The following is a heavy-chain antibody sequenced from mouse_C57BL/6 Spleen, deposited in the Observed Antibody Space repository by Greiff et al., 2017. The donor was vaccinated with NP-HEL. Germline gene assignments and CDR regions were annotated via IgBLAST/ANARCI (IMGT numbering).Heavy chain of an antibody. CDR2: INPSTGGT. D-gene: IGHD4-1*01. J-gene: IGHJ1*03. V-gene: IGHV1-42*01. CDR1: GYSFTGYY. Sequence: VQLQQSGPELVKPGASVKISCKASGYSFTGYYMNWVKQSPEKSLEWIGEINPSTGGTTYNQKFKAKATLTVDKSSSTAYMQLKSLTSEDSAVYYCARGLWDGGYFDVWGTGTTVTVSS. CDR3: ARGLWDGGYFDV.